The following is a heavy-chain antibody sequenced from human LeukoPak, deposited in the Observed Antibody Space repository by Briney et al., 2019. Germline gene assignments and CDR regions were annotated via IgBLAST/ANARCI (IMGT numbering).Heavy chain of an antibody. J-gene: IGHJ5*02. CDR3: ARYALTGSRWLDP. Sequence: PGGSLRLSCAASGFTFSRYWMSWVRQAPGKGLEWVAHIKQDGSEKYYVDSVRGRFIISRDNANNSLYLQMNGLRGEDTAIYYCARYALTGSRWLDPWGQGTLVTVSS. CDR2: IKQDGSEK. CDR1: GFTFSRYW. D-gene: IGHD1-20*01. V-gene: IGHV3-7*01.